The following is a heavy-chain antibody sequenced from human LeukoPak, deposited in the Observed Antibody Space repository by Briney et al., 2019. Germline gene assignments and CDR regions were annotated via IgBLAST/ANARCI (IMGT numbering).Heavy chain of an antibody. CDR2: ISSDGTNK. D-gene: IGHD5-12*01. CDR1: GFTFSTYS. J-gene: IGHJ4*02. Sequence: PGGSLRLSCAASGFTFSTYSMHWVRQAPGKGLEWVALISSDGTNKNYADSVKGRFTISRDNSKSTLYLQMSSLRAEDTAVYYCARARGYSGYDYWFDYWGQGTLVTVSS. V-gene: IGHV3-30*04. CDR3: ARARGYSGYDYWFDY.